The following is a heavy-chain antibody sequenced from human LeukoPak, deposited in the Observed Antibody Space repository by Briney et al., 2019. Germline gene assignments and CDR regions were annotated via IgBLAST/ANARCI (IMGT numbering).Heavy chain of an antibody. Sequence: GASVKVSCKASGGTFSSYAISWVRQAPGQGLEWMGGIIPLSRTENYAQKFQGRVTITADESTSTAYLELSSLRFDDTAVYYCARGPWEQQLEDRFCWFDPWGQGTLVTVSS. CDR3: ARGPWEQQLEDRFCWFDP. CDR2: IIPLSRTE. D-gene: IGHD1-1*01. CDR1: GGTFSSYA. V-gene: IGHV1-69*13. J-gene: IGHJ5*02.